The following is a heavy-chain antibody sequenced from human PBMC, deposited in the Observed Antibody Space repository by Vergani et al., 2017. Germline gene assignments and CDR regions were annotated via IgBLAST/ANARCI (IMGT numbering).Heavy chain of an antibody. CDR1: GFTVSSNY. D-gene: IGHD2-2*02. CDR3: ARDWGKNIVLVPAAIPRSLSYAFDI. Sequence: EVQLVESGGGLVQPGGSLRLSCAASGFTVSSNYMSWVRQAPGKGLEWVSVIDSGGSTYYADSVKGRFTISRDNSKNTLYLQMNSLRAEDTAVYYCARDWGKNIVLVPAAIPRSLSYAFDIWGQGTMVTVSS. CDR2: IDSGGST. J-gene: IGHJ3*02. V-gene: IGHV3-66*02.